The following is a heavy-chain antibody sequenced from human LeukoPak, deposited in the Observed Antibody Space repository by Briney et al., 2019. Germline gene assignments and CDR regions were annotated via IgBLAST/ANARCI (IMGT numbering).Heavy chain of an antibody. Sequence: PGGSLRLSCAASGFTFSSYAMSWVRRAPGKGLEWVSAISGSGGSTYYADSVKGRFTISRDNSKNTLYLQMNSLRAEDTAVYYCAKVKTGTWSNDYWGQGTLVTVSS. J-gene: IGHJ4*02. CDR1: GFTFSSYA. D-gene: IGHD3-10*01. CDR2: ISGSGGST. V-gene: IGHV3-23*01. CDR3: AKVKTGTWSNDY.